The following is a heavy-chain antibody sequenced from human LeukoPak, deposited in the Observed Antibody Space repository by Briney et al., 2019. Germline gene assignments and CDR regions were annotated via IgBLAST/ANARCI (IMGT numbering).Heavy chain of an antibody. V-gene: IGHV4-38-2*02. D-gene: IGHD4-17*01. CDR1: GYSISSGNN. J-gene: IGHJ6*03. CDR3: ARETTRDRFMDV. CDR2: IYHSGST. Sequence: SETLSLTCTVSGYSISSGNNWGWIRQPPGEGLEWIGSIYHSGSTYYNPSLKSRVTISVDTSKNQFSLKLTSVTAADTAVYYCARETTRDRFMDVWGKGTTVTVSS.